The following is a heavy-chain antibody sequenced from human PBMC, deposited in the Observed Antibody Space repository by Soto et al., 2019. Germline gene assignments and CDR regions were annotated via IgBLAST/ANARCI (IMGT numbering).Heavy chain of an antibody. CDR1: GYTFTSYA. Sequence: ASVKVSCKASGYTFTSYAMHWVRRAPGQRLEWMGWINAGNGNTKYSQKFQGRVTITRDTSASTAYMELSSLRSEDTAVYYYARDIVVVPAALWHYYYMDVWGKGTTVTVSS. CDR3: ARDIVVVPAALWHYYYMDV. J-gene: IGHJ6*03. CDR2: INAGNGNT. D-gene: IGHD2-2*01. V-gene: IGHV1-3*01.